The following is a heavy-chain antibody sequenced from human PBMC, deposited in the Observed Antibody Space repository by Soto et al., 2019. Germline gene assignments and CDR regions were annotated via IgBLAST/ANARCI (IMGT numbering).Heavy chain of an antibody. CDR1: GFTFRFYD. CDR2: ISRDGNNK. D-gene: IGHD1-1*01. J-gene: IGHJ4*02. Sequence: QVQLVESGGGVVQPGRSLRLSCATSGFTFRFYDMHWVRQAPGXXXXWVAIISRDGNNKDYGDSVKGRFTISRDNSKNTLYLQXXXLXXXXXXXXXXXXXXXXXXXXXXHDSGGLDHWGRGTLVTVSS. CDR3: XXXXXXXXXXXXHDSGGLDH. V-gene: IGHV3-30*03.